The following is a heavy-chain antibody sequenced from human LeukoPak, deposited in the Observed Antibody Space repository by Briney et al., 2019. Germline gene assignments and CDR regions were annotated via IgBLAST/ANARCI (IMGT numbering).Heavy chain of an antibody. CDR3: ARGKRRFDY. Sequence: GGSLRLSCAASGFSFSESYMSWIRQTPGRGLEWVAYISGSGSSMYYADAVKGRFTISWDNARNSLYLYMSSLRADDTAVFYCARGKRRFDYWGQGTLVTVSS. J-gene: IGHJ4*02. CDR1: GFSFSESY. V-gene: IGHV3-11*01. CDR2: ISGSGSSM.